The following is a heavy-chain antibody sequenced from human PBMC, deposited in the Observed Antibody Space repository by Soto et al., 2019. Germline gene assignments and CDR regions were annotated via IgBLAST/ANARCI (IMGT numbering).Heavy chain of an antibody. CDR1: GLTFSSYA. D-gene: IGHD3-10*01. CDR2: IGVGGGDR. V-gene: IGHV3-23*01. Sequence: EVQLLESGGGLVQPGGSLRLSCAASGLTFSSYAMSWVRQAPGKGLEWVSIIGVGGGDRYYPESVKGRFTISRDNSRDTLYLEMKRLRDEDTAVYYCARVRFGELVWGQGTLVTVSS. CDR3: ARVRFGELV. J-gene: IGHJ4*02.